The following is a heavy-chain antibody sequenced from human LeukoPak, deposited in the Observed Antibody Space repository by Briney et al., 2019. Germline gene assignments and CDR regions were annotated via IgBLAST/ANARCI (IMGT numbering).Heavy chain of an antibody. Sequence: GGSLRLSCAASGFTFSSYSMNWVRQAPGKGLEWVAFIRYDGSNKYYADSVKGRFTISRDNSKNTVYLQMNSLRAEDTAVYYCAAPGVPAATYYFDYWGQGTLVTVSS. CDR3: AAPGVPAATYYFDY. CDR1: GFTFSSYS. CDR2: IRYDGSNK. D-gene: IGHD2-2*01. V-gene: IGHV3-30*02. J-gene: IGHJ4*02.